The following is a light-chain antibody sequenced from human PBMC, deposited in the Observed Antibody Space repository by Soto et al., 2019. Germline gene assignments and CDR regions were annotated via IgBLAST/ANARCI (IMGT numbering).Light chain of an antibody. J-gene: IGLJ1*01. CDR2: EVS. Sequence: QSALTQPASVSGSPGQSITISCTGTSSDVGGYNYVSWYQQHPGKAPKLMIYEVSNRPSGVSNRFSGSKSGNTAFLTISGLQAEDEADYYCSSYTSSSTLYVFGTGTKGIVL. V-gene: IGLV2-14*01. CDR1: SSDVGGYNY. CDR3: SSYTSSSTLYV.